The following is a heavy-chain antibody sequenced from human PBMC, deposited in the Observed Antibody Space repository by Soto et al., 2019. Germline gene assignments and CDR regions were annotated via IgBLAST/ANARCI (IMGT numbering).Heavy chain of an antibody. Sequence: SETLSLTCTVSGGSISSSSYYWGWIRQPPGKGLEWIGSIYYSGSTYYNPSLKSRVTISVDTSKNQFSLKLSSVTAADTAVYYCARPVALGYCSRTSCLDYWGQGTLVTVSS. J-gene: IGHJ4*02. V-gene: IGHV4-39*01. D-gene: IGHD2-2*01. CDR2: IYYSGST. CDR1: GGSISSSSYY. CDR3: ARPVALGYCSRTSCLDY.